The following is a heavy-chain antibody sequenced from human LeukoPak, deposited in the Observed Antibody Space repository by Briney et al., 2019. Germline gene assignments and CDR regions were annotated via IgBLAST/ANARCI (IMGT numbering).Heavy chain of an antibody. CDR1: GYSISSGYY. J-gene: IGHJ5*02. CDR3: ARRSQQQLVRSGFDP. Sequence: PSETLSLTCAVSGYSISSGYYWGWIRQPPGKGLEWIGRIYHSGSTYYNPSLKSRVTISVDTSKNQFSLKLSSVTAADTAVYYCARRSQQQLVRSGFDPWGQGTLVTVSS. V-gene: IGHV4-38-2*01. CDR2: IYHSGST. D-gene: IGHD6-13*01.